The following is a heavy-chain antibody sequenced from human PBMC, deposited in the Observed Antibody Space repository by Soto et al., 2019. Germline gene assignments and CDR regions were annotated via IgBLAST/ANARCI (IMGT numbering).Heavy chain of an antibody. Sequence: SETLSLTCTVSGGSISSSSHYWGWIRQPPGKGLEWIGSIYYSGSTNYNPSLKSRVTISVDTSKNQFSLKLSSVTATDTAVYYCARRDQNWFDPWGQGXLVTVYS. V-gene: IGHV4-39*01. J-gene: IGHJ5*02. CDR1: GGSISSSSHY. CDR2: IYYSGST. CDR3: ARRDQNWFDP.